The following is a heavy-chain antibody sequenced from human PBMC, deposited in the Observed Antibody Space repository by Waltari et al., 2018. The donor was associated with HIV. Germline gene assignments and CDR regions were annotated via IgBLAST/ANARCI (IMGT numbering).Heavy chain of an antibody. CDR1: GGPISSSYYY. J-gene: IGHJ4*02. V-gene: IGHV4-39*01. CDR3: TRHSSVTKIHFDY. CDR2: IYYGGST. D-gene: IGHD4-4*01. Sequence: QLQLPASAPGLVQPSVTLSRTCTGPGGPISSSYYYWGWLRQPPGKGLEWIGSIYYGGSTYYNPSLKSRVTISVDTSKNQFSLKLSSVTAADTAVYYCTRHSSVTKIHFDYWGQGTLVTVSS.